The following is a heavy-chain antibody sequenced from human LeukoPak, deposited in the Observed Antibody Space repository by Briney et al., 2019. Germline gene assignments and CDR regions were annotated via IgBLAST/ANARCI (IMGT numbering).Heavy chain of an antibody. J-gene: IGHJ4*02. V-gene: IGHV3-30*18. CDR1: GFTFSSYG. D-gene: IGHD1-26*01. Sequence: GGSLRLSCAASGFTFSSYGMNWVRQAPGKGLEWVAVISYDGSNKYYADSVKGRFTISRDNSKNTLYLQMNSLRAEDTAVYYCAKTDIVGAFDYWGQGTLVTVSS. CDR3: AKTDIVGAFDY. CDR2: ISYDGSNK.